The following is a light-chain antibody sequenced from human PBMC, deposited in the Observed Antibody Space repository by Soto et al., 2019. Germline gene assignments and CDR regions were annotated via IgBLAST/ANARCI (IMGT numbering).Light chain of an antibody. CDR1: QSVSSSY. Sequence: EIVLTQSPGTLSLSPGERATLSCRASQSVSSSYLAWYQQKPGQAPRLLIFGASNRATGIPDRFSGSGSGTDFTLTISRLEPEDFAVYYCQQFDTSPWTFGRGTKVDIK. V-gene: IGKV3-20*01. J-gene: IGKJ1*01. CDR3: QQFDTSPWT. CDR2: GAS.